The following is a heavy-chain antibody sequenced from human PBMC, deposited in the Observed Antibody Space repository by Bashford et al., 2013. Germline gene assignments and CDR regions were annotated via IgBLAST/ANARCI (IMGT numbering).Heavy chain of an antibody. J-gene: IGHJ1*01. Sequence: ASVKVSCKASGYTFTSYAMHWVRQAPGQRLEWMGWINAGNGNTKYSQKFQGRVTITRDTSASTAYMELSSLRSEDTAVYYCARGTIFGVVIGSDAEYFQHWGQGTLVTVSS. CDR2: INAGNGNT. V-gene: IGHV1-3*01. CDR1: GYTFTSYA. D-gene: IGHD3-3*01. CDR3: ARGTIFGVVIGSDAEYFQH.